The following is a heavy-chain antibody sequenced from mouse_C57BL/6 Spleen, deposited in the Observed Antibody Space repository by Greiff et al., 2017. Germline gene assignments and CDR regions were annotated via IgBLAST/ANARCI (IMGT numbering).Heavy chain of an antibody. CDR3: ARERESYAMDY. CDR1: GYTFTNYW. V-gene: IGHV1-63*01. J-gene: IGHJ4*01. Sequence: VQLQPSGAELVRPGTSVKMSCKASGYTFTNYWIGWAKQRPGHGLEWIGDIYPGGGYTNYNEKFKGKATLTADKSSSTAYMQFSSLTSEDSAIYYCARERESYAMDYWGQGTSVTVSS. CDR2: IYPGGGYT.